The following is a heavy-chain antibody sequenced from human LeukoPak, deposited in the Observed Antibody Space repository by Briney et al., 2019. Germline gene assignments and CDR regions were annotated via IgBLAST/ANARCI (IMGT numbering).Heavy chain of an antibody. Sequence: PSQTLSLTCTVSGGSISSGDYYWSWIRQPPGKGLEWMGYIYYSGSTYYNPSLKSRVTISVDTSKNQFSLKLSSVTAADTAVYYCARGRGYYYDSSGYYSFDYWGQGTLVTVSS. D-gene: IGHD3-22*01. CDR2: IYYSGST. J-gene: IGHJ4*02. CDR1: GGSISSGDYY. CDR3: ARGRGYYYDSSGYYSFDY. V-gene: IGHV4-30-4*01.